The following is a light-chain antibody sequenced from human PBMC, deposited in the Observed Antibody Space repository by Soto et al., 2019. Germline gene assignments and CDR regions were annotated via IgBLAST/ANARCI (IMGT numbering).Light chain of an antibody. CDR3: SSYTSSSSVV. CDR2: DVS. Sequence: QSALTQPASVSGSPGQSITISCTGTSSDVGGYNYVSWYQQHPGKAPKLMIYDVSNRPPGVSNRFSGSKSGDTASLTISGLQAEDEADYYCSSYTSSSSVVFGGGTKVTVL. CDR1: SSDVGGYNY. V-gene: IGLV2-14*01. J-gene: IGLJ2*01.